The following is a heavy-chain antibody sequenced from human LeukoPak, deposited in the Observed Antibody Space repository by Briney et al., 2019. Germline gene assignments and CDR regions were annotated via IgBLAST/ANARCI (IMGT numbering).Heavy chain of an antibody. D-gene: IGHD4-17*01. CDR2: IKQDGSEK. Sequence: GGSLRLSCAASGFTFSSYWMSWVRQAPGKGLEWVANIKQDGSEKYYVDSVKGRYTISRDNAKNSLYLQMSSLRAEDTAVYYCARDNGATTVTTTLDFDYWGQGTLVTVSS. CDR1: GFTFSSYW. CDR3: ARDNGATTVTTTLDFDY. V-gene: IGHV3-7*01. J-gene: IGHJ4*02.